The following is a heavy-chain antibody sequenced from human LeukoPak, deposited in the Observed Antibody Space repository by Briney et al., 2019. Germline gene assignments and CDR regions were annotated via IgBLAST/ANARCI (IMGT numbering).Heavy chain of an antibody. Sequence: LRLSCAASGFTFDDYAMHWVRQPPGKGLKWIGYIYTSGSTNYNPSLKSRVTISVDTSKNQFSLKLSSVTAADTAVYYCARVLRYSSSWYVDYWGQGTLVTVSS. CDR2: IYTSGST. CDR1: GFTFDDYA. CDR3: ARVLRYSSSWYVDY. J-gene: IGHJ4*02. D-gene: IGHD6-13*01. V-gene: IGHV4-4*09.